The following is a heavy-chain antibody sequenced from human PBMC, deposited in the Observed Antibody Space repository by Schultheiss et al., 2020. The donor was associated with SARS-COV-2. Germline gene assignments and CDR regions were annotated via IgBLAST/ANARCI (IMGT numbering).Heavy chain of an antibody. D-gene: IGHD6-6*01. Sequence: ASVKVSCKASGYTFTGYYMHWVRQAPGQGLEWMGWISAYNGNTNYAQKLQGRVTMTTDTSTSTAYMELRSLRSDDTAVYYCAVGPARSSSLIDYWGQGTLVTVSS. J-gene: IGHJ4*02. CDR2: ISAYNGNT. CDR3: AVGPARSSSLIDY. V-gene: IGHV1-18*04. CDR1: GYTFTGYY.